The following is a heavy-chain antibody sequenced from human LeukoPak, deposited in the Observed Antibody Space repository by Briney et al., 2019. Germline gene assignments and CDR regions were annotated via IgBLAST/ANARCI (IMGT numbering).Heavy chain of an antibody. J-gene: IGHJ4*02. CDR2: IYPGDSDT. V-gene: IGHV5-51*01. CDR1: GYSFSRYW. Sequence: GESLKISRKGSGYSFSRYWIGWARQMPGKGLEWMGIIYPGDSDTRYSPTFQGQVSISADKSISTAYLQWSSLKASDSAMYYCARPSDCSTTSCPFDYWGQGTLVTVSS. CDR3: ARPSDCSTTSCPFDY. D-gene: IGHD2-2*01.